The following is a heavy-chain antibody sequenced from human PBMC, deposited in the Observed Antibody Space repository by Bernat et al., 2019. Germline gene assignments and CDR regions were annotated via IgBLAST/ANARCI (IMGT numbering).Heavy chain of an antibody. V-gene: IGHV3-48*03. CDR2: ISSSGSTI. D-gene: IGHD3-16*01. Sequence: EVQLVESGGGLVQPGGSLRLSCAASGFTFSSYEMNWVRQAPGKGLEWVSYISSSGSTIYYADSVKGRFTISRDNAKNSLYLQMNSLRAEDTAVYYCARDGAVPRTIDYWGQGTLVTVSS. J-gene: IGHJ4*02. CDR3: ARDGAVPRTIDY. CDR1: GFTFSSYE.